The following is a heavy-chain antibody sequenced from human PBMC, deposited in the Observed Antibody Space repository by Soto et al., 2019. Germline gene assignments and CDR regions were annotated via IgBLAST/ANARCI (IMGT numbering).Heavy chain of an antibody. CDR2: ISGSGGST. D-gene: IGHD2-21*02. CDR1: GFTFSSYA. CDR3: AKDMGLVTAIAFDH. V-gene: IGHV3-23*01. J-gene: IGHJ4*02. Sequence: VGSLRLSCAASGFTFSSYAVSWVRQAPGKGLEWVSAISGSGGSTYYADSVKGRFTISRDNSKNTLYLQMNSLRAEDTAVYYCAKDMGLVTAIAFDHWGQGTLVTVSS.